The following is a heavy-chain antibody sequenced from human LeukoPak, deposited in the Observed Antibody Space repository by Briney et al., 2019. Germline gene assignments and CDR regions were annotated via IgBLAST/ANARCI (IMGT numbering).Heavy chain of an antibody. D-gene: IGHD7-27*01. J-gene: IGHJ4*02. Sequence: GGPLSLSCAAPGFTFSSYAMPWVRQAPGKGLEWVAVISYDGSNKYYADSVKGRFTISRDNSKNTLYLQMNSLRAEYTAVYYCARDSLTGPLDYWGQGTLVTVSS. CDR3: ARDSLTGPLDY. CDR1: GFTFSSYA. CDR2: ISYDGSNK. V-gene: IGHV3-30*01.